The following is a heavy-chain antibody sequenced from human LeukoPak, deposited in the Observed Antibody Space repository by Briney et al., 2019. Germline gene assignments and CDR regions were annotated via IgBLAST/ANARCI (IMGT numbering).Heavy chain of an antibody. D-gene: IGHD5-18*01. Sequence: SETLSLTCALYGGSFSGYYWSWIRQSPGKGLEWIGQINHSGYTNYKPSLKSRVTMSVDTSKNQFSLKLSSVTAADTAVYYCAREPLAGYSYGLYYWGQGTLVTVSS. CDR2: INHSGYT. V-gene: IGHV4-34*01. CDR1: GGSFSGYY. J-gene: IGHJ4*02. CDR3: AREPLAGYSYGLYY.